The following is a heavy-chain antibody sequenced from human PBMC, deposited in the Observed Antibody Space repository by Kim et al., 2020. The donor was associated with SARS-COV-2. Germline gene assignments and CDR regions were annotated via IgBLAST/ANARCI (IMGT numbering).Heavy chain of an antibody. CDR1: GYTFNYYY. CDR2: INPNSGDT. Sequence: ASVKVSCKASGYTFNYYYMHWVRQAPGQGLEWMGRINPNSGDTNYAQKFQGRVTLTRDTSINTAYVELRSLRSDDTAIYYCARRPTYNWNDINYYYYLDVWGNGTTVTVSS. CDR3: ARRPTYNWNDINYYYYLDV. J-gene: IGHJ6*03. V-gene: IGHV1-2*06. D-gene: IGHD1-1*01.